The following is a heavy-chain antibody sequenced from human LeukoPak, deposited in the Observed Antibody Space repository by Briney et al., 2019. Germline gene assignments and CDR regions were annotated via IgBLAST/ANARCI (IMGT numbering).Heavy chain of an antibody. V-gene: IGHV7-4-1*02. CDR2: INTNTVNP. D-gene: IGHD3-10*01. Sequence: ASVKVSCKASGYTFSSHGINWVRQAPGQGLEWTGWINTNTVNPTYAQGFTGRFVFSLDTSVSTAYLQISSLEAEDTAVYYCARGGDYYGSGREFDYWGQGTLVTVSS. J-gene: IGHJ4*02. CDR3: ARGGDYYGSGREFDY. CDR1: GYTFSSHG.